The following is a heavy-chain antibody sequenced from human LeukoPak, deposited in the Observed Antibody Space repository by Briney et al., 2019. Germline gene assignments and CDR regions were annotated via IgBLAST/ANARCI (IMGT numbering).Heavy chain of an antibody. J-gene: IGHJ4*02. CDR3: VRDGVGAPPFDY. Sequence: GGSLRLSCAASGFTVSSNYMSWVRQAPGKGLEWVSVIYSGGSTDYADSVRGRFTISRDNAKNTLLLQMNSLRAEDTAVYYCVRDGVGAPPFDYWGQGVLVTVSS. CDR2: IYSGGST. D-gene: IGHD1-26*01. CDR1: GFTVSSNY. V-gene: IGHV3-53*01.